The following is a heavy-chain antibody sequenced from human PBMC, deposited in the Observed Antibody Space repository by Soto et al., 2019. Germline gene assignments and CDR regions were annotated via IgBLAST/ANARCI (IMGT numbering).Heavy chain of an antibody. CDR3: AREVRYSVTSPNYFDY. CDR1: RYTFTGYY. V-gene: IGHV1-3*01. J-gene: IGHJ4*02. D-gene: IGHD4-17*01. CDR2: INASSGNT. Sequence: ASVKVSCKASRYTFTGYYMHWVRQAPGQRLEWMGWINASSGNTKYSQKFQGRVTITRDTSASTAYMELSSLRSEDTAVYYCAREVRYSVTSPNYFDYWGQGTLVTVSS.